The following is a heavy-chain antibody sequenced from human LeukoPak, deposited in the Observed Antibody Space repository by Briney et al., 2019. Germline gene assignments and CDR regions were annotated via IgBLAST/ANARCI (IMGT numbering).Heavy chain of an antibody. J-gene: IGHJ3*02. V-gene: IGHV1-18*01. CDR2: IGASSGNT. CDR3: ARSGGSRWYADSFDI. Sequence: ASVKVSCKASGYPFTSYDLNWVRQAPGQGLEGMGWIGASSGNTNYAQRLQGRIILTADRSTSTIYMELRSLRSDDTAVYYCARSGGSRWYADSFDIWGQGTMVSVSS. CDR1: GYPFTSYD. D-gene: IGHD6-13*01.